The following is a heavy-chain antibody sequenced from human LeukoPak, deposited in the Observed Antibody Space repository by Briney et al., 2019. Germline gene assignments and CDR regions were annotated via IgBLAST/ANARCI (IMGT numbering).Heavy chain of an antibody. Sequence: MPGGSLRLSCAASGFTFSSYAMSWVRQAPGKGLEWVSSISSSSSYIYYADSVKGRFTISRDNAKNSLYLQMNSLRAEDTAVYYCARESFAARWDWGQGTLVTVSS. J-gene: IGHJ4*02. CDR3: ARESFAARWD. V-gene: IGHV3-21*01. CDR1: GFTFSSYA. D-gene: IGHD6-6*01. CDR2: ISSSSSYI.